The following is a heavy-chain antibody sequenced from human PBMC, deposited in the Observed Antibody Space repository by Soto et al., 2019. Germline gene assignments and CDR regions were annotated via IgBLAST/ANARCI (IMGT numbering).Heavy chain of an antibody. Sequence: SETLSLTCAVSGHSISSGFYYWGWVRQPPGKGLEWIGSIYHTESTYYNPSLKSRVTMSVDTSKSQLSLKLSSMTAADTAVYFCARYGYSYPARFFDYWGQGTRVTVSS. V-gene: IGHV4-38-2*01. CDR3: ARYGYSYPARFFDY. CDR2: IYHTEST. D-gene: IGHD5-18*01. CDR1: GHSISSGFYY. J-gene: IGHJ4*02.